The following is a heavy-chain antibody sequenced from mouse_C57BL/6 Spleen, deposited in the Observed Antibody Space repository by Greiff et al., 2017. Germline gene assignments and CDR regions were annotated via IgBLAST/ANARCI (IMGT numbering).Heavy chain of an antibody. CDR1: GFTFSSYG. D-gene: IGHD6-1*01. V-gene: IGHV5-6*01. J-gene: IGHJ1*03. CDR3: ARHPASWYFDV. CDR2: ISSGGSYT. Sequence: EVKVVESGGDLVKPGGSLKLSCAASGFTFSSYGMSWVRQTPDKRLEWVATISSGGSYTYYPDSVKGRFTISRDNAKNTLYLQMSSLKSEDTAMYYCARHPASWYFDVWGTGTTVTVSS.